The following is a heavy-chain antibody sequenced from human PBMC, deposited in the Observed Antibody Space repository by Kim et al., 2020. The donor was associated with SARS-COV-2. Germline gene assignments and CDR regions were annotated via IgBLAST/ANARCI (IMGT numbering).Heavy chain of an antibody. D-gene: IGHD6-13*01. Sequence: FKGRVTITADESTNTAYMELSSLRSEDTAVYYCAREKGQQLVRVQAEFDPWGQGTLVTVSS. CDR3: AREKGQQLVRVQAEFDP. J-gene: IGHJ5*02. V-gene: IGHV1-69*01.